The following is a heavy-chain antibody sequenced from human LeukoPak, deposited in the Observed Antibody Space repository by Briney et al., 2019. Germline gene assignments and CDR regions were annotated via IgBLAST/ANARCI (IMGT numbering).Heavy chain of an antibody. CDR1: GGSISSGDYY. D-gene: IGHD3-9*01. J-gene: IGHJ4*02. CDR2: IYYSGST. CDR3: ARVPGYDILTGYSNYFDY. Sequence: SETLSLTCTVSGGSISSGDYYWSWIRQPPGKGLEWIGYIYYSGSTYYNPSLKSRVTISVDTSKNQFSLKLSSVTAADTAVYYCARVPGYDILTGYSNYFDYWGQGTLVTVSS. V-gene: IGHV4-30-4*01.